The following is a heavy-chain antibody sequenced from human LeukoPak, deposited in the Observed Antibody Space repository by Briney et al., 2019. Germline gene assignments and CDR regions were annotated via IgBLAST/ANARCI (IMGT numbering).Heavy chain of an antibody. CDR3: AELGITMIGGV. CDR2: ISSSGSTI. D-gene: IGHD3-10*02. J-gene: IGHJ6*04. V-gene: IGHV3-48*03. CDR1: GFTFSSYE. Sequence: GGSLRLSCAASGFTFSSYEMNWVRQAPGKGLEWVPYISSSGSTIYYADSVKGRFTISRDNAKNSLYLQMNSLRAEDTAVYYCAELGITMIGGVWGKGTTVTVSS.